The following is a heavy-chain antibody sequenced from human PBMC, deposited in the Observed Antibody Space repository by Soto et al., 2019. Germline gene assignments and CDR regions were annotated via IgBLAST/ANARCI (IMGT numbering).Heavy chain of an antibody. CDR1: GDSISSGGYY. D-gene: IGHD4-17*01. Sequence: PSETLSLTCTVSGDSISSGGYYCSWIRQHPGKGLEWIGYIYYSGSTYYNPSLKSRVTISVDTSKNQFSLKLSSVTAADTAVYYCARVDGYGDYNIDYWGQGTLVTVSS. CDR3: ARVDGYGDYNIDY. J-gene: IGHJ4*02. CDR2: IYYSGST. V-gene: IGHV4-31*03.